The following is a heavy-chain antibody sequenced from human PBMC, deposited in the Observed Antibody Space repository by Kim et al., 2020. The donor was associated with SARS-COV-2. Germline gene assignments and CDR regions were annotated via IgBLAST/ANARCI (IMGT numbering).Heavy chain of an antibody. V-gene: IGHV1-58*02. D-gene: IGHD1-20*01. CDR1: GFTFTSSA. CDR3: AARDNWNDDVDY. Sequence: SVKVSCKASGFTFTSSAMQWVRQARGQRLEWIGWIVVGSGNTNYAQKFQERVTITRDMSTSTAYMELSSLRSEDTAVYYCAARDNWNDDVDYWGQGTLVTVSS. J-gene: IGHJ4*02. CDR2: IVVGSGNT.